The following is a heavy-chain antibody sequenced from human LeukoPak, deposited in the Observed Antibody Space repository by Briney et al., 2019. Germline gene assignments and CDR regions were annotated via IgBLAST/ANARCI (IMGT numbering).Heavy chain of an antibody. D-gene: IGHD4-17*01. CDR1: GGSFSGYY. CDR3: ARDRHGDYDYYYYYGMDV. CDR2: INHSGST. Sequence: SETLSLTCAVYGGSFSGYYWSWIRQPPRKGLEWMGEINHSGSTNYNPSLKSRVTISVDTSKNQFSLKLSSVTAADTAVYYCARDRHGDYDYYYYYGMDVWGQGTTVTVSS. V-gene: IGHV4-34*01. J-gene: IGHJ6*02.